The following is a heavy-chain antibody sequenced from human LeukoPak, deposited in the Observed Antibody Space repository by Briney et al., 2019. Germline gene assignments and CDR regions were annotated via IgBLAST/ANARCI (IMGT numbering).Heavy chain of an antibody. CDR3: ARDSGSGSGNFDY. J-gene: IGHJ4*02. CDR1: GFTVSNDY. Sequence: PGGSLRLSCAASGFTVSNDYMSWVRQAPGKGLEWVSVIYSAGATYYADSVKGRFTISRDNSKNTLYLQMNSLRVEDTALYFCARDSGSGSGNFDYWGQGTLVTVSS. V-gene: IGHV3-53*01. D-gene: IGHD3-10*01. CDR2: IYSAGAT.